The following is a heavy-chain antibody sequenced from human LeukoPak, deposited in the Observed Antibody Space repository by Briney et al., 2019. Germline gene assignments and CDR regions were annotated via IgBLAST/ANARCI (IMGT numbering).Heavy chain of an antibody. CDR1: GFTFGSYS. CDR2: ISSSGSFI. CDR3: ARVGCRGGSCSSRGDYYYGMDV. J-gene: IGHJ6*02. V-gene: IGHV3-21*01. D-gene: IGHD2-15*01. Sequence: GGSLRLSCAASGFTFGSYSMNWVRQAPGKGLEWVSSISSSGSFISYPDSVKGRFTISRDNAKHALFLQMNSLRAEDTAVYYCARVGCRGGSCSSRGDYYYGMDVWGQGTTVTVSS.